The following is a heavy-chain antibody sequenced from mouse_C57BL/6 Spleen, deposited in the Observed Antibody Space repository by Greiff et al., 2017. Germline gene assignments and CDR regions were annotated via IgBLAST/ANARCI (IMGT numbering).Heavy chain of an antibody. CDR3: ARPYCYGSSHYFDY. CDR2: INPGSGGT. CDR1: GYAFTNYL. J-gene: IGHJ2*01. D-gene: IGHD1-1*01. V-gene: IGHV1-54*01. Sequence: QVQLQQSGAELVRPGTSVKVSCKASGYAFTNYLIEWVKQRPGQGLEWIGVINPGSGGTNYNEKFKGKATMTADKSSSTAYMQLSSRTSEDSAVYVCARPYCYGSSHYFDYWGQGTTLTVSS.